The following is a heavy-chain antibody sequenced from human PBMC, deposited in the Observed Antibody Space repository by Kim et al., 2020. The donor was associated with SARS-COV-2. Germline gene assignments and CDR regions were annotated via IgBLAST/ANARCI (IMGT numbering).Heavy chain of an antibody. J-gene: IGHJ4*02. CDR2: IYYSGST. Sequence: SETLSLTCTVSGGSVSSGSYYWSWIRQPPGKGLEWIGYIYYSGSTNYNPSLKSRVTISVDTSKNQFSLKLSSVTAADTAVYYCARSSRWELLLDYWGQGTLVTVSS. CDR1: GGSVSSGSYY. V-gene: IGHV4-61*01. CDR3: ARSSRWELLLDY. D-gene: IGHD1-26*01.